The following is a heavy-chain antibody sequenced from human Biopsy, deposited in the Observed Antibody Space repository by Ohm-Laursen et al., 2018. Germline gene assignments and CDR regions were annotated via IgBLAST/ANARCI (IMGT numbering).Heavy chain of an antibody. CDR3: ASSDGRSGFDY. J-gene: IGHJ4*02. CDR1: GGTFTMFP. CDR2: ILPFYGTT. Sequence: SVKVSCRASGGTFTMFPISWVRQAPGQGLEWMGAILPFYGTTNFAQKFQGRVTLTADGSTSTAYMELSSLRSEDTGVYYCASSDGRSGFDYWGQGTLVTVSS. D-gene: IGHD3-10*01. V-gene: IGHV1-69*13.